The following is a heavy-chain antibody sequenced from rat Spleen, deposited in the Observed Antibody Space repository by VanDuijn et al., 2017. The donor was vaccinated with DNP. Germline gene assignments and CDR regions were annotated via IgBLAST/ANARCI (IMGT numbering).Heavy chain of an antibody. V-gene: IGHV4-2*01. CDR2: INQDSSSI. CDR3: ARANSGDPFDN. CDR1: GFNFNDYW. J-gene: IGHJ2*01. D-gene: IGHD1-1*01. Sequence: EVKLVESGGGLVQPGRSLKLSCAASGFNFNDYWMGWVRQAPGKGLEWIGEINQDSSSINFTPSLKDKFTISRDNAQNTLYLQMNKLGSEDTAIYYCARANSGDPFDNWGQGVMVTVSS.